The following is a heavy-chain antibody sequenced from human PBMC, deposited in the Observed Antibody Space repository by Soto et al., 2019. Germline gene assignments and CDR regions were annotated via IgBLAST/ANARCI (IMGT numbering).Heavy chain of an antibody. CDR1: GFTFSSYG. Sequence: QVQLVESGGGVVQPGRSLRLSCAASGFTFSSYGMHWVRQAPGKGLEWVAVIWYDGSNKYYADSVKGRFTISRDNSKNTLYLQMNSLRAEDTAVYYCARAWLSYHYYYGMDVWGQGTTVTVSS. D-gene: IGHD3-9*01. CDR3: ARAWLSYHYYYGMDV. J-gene: IGHJ6*02. V-gene: IGHV3-33*01. CDR2: IWYDGSNK.